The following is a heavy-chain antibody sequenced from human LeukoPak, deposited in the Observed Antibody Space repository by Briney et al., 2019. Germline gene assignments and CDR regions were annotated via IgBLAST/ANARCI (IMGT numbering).Heavy chain of an antibody. CDR2: IWYDGSNK. J-gene: IGHJ3*02. CDR3: AREDSRDYGDYPGAFDI. D-gene: IGHD4-17*01. CDR1: GFTFSSYG. V-gene: IGHV3-33*01. Sequence: GGSLRLSCAASGFTFSSYGMHWVRQAPGKGLEWVAVIWYDGSNKYYADSVKGRFTISRDNSKNTLYLQMNSLRAEDTAVYYCAREDSRDYGDYPGAFDIWGQGTMVTVSS.